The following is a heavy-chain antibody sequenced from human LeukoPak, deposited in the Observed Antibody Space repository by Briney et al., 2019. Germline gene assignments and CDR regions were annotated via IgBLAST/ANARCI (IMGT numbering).Heavy chain of an antibody. D-gene: IGHD3-22*01. CDR3: ARGLVHDTSGYYSDY. CDR2: TYYRSKWYN. CDR1: GDSVSNNSAA. V-gene: IGHV6-1*01. J-gene: IGHJ4*02. Sequence: SQTLSLTCAISGDSVSNNSAAWNWIRQSPSRGLEWLGRTYYRSKWYNDYAVSVKSRITINPDTSKNQFSLQLNSVTPEDTAVYYCARGLVHDTSGYYSDYWGQGILVTVSS.